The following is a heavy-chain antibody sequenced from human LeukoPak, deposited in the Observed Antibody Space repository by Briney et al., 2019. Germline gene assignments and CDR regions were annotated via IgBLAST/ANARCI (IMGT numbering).Heavy chain of an antibody. Sequence: GGSLRLSCTASGFTFSSYGIHWVCQAPGKGLEWVAFIQYDGSNKYYADSVKGRFTISRDNSKNTLYLQMNSLRAEDTAVYYCAKTLYGTGSYYLFDYWGQGTLVTVSS. V-gene: IGHV3-30*02. D-gene: IGHD3-10*01. CDR2: IQYDGSNK. J-gene: IGHJ4*02. CDR1: GFTFSSYG. CDR3: AKTLYGTGSYYLFDY.